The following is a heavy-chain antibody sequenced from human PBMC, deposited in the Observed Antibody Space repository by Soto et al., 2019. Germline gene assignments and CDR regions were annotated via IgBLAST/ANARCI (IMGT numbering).Heavy chain of an antibody. V-gene: IGHV4-59*01. CDR3: ARLSHYDSSGSLSWWFGP. J-gene: IGHJ5*02. CDR2: IDYSGST. D-gene: IGHD3-22*01. Sequence: ASETLALTCTVSGGVISSYYWSWIRQPPGKGLEWIGYIDYSGSTNYNPSLKRRVTISVDTSKNQFSLKLSAVTAADTAVDYCARLSHYDSSGSLSWWFGPWGQVTLVTVSS. CDR1: GGVISSYY.